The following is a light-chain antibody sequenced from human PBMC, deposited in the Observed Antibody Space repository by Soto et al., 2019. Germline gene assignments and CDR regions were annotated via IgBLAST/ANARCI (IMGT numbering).Light chain of an antibody. V-gene: IGLV1-47*01. CDR1: SSNIGSNY. J-gene: IGLJ2*01. Sequence: QPVLTQPPSASGTPGQRVTISCSGSSSNIGSNYVYWYQQLPGTAPKLLIYRNNQRPSGVPDRFSGSKSSTSASLAISGLRSEDEADYYCTAWDDSLSGVVVFGGGTKLTVL. CDR3: TAWDDSLSGVVV. CDR2: RNN.